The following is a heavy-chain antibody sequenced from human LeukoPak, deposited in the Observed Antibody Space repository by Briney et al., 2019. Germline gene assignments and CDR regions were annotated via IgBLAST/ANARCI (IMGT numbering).Heavy chain of an antibody. CDR3: ARDQQHYYDSGQFDP. Sequence: PSETLSLTCTVSGGSVSSYYWSWIRQPPGKGLEWIGYIYYSGSTKYNSSLKSRVTISVDTSKNQFSLKLSSVTAADTAVYYCARDQQHYYDSGQFDPWGQGTLVIVSS. CDR2: IYYSGST. CDR1: GGSVSSYY. V-gene: IGHV4-59*02. D-gene: IGHD3-22*01. J-gene: IGHJ5*02.